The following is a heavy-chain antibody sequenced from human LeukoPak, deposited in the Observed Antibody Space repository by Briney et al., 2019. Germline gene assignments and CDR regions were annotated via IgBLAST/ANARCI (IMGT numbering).Heavy chain of an antibody. CDR1: GFTFSSYS. J-gene: IGHJ4*02. CDR2: ISSSSSYI. Sequence: PGGSLRLSCAASGFTFSSYSMNWVRQAPGKGLEWVSSISSSSSYIYYADSVKGRFTISRDNAKNSLYLQMNSLRAGDTAVYYCARDEAAAGTYDYWGQGTLVTVSS. D-gene: IGHD6-13*01. CDR3: ARDEAAAGTYDY. V-gene: IGHV3-21*01.